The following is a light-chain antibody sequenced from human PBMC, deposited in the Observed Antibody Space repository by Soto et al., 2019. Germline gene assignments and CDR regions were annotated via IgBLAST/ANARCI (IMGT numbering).Light chain of an antibody. CDR3: SSDTSSRTLV. V-gene: IGLV2-14*01. J-gene: IGLJ2*01. CDR2: EVS. Sequence: QSALPQPASVSGSPGQSITISCTGTSSDVGGYNYVSWYQQHPGKAPKLMICEVSNRPSGVAKRFSGSKSGNTASLTISGLQAEDEADYYCSSDTSSRTLVFGGGTKLTVL. CDR1: SSDVGGYNY.